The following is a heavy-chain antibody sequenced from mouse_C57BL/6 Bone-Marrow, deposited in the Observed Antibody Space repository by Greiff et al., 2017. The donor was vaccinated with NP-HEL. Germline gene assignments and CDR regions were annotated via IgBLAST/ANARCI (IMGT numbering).Heavy chain of an antibody. D-gene: IGHD2-5*01. CDR3: AKGYYSNSFAY. CDR2: IYPRSGNT. CDR1: GYTFTSYG. V-gene: IGHV1-81*01. Sequence: VQLQQSGAELARPGASVKLSCKASGYTFTSYGISWVNQRTGQGLEWIGEIYPRSGNTYYNEKFKGKATLTADKSSSTAYMELRSLTSEDSAVYFCAKGYYSNSFAYWGQGTLVTVSA. J-gene: IGHJ3*01.